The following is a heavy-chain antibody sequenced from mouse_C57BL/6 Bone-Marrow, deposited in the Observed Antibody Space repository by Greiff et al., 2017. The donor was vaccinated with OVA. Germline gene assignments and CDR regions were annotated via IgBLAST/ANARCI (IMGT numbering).Heavy chain of an antibody. V-gene: IGHV2-9-1*01. CDR2: IWTGGGT. Sequence: VQLVESGPGLVAPSQSLSITCTVSGFSLTSYAISWVRQPPGKGLEWLGVIWTGGGTNYNSALKSRLSISKDNSKSQVFLKMNSLQTDDTARYYCARNSGLPGGYAMDYWGQGTSVTVSS. J-gene: IGHJ4*01. CDR1: GFSLTSYA. CDR3: ARNSGLPGGYAMDY. D-gene: IGHD2-2*01.